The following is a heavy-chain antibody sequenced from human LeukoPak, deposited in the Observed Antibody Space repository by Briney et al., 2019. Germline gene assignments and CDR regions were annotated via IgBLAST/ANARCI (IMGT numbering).Heavy chain of an antibody. D-gene: IGHD6-6*01. CDR2: ISAYNGNT. CDR1: GYTFTSYG. V-gene: IGHV1-18*01. Sequence: ASVKVSCKASGYTFTSYGISWVRQAPGQGHEWMGWISAYNGNTNYAQKLQGRVTMTTDTSTSTAYMELRSLRSDDTAVYYCARDGGIGIAARPRWFDPWGQGTLVTVSS. CDR3: ARDGGIGIAARPRWFDP. J-gene: IGHJ5*02.